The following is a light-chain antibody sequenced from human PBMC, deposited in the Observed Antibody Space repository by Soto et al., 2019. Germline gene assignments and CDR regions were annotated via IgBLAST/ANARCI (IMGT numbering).Light chain of an antibody. Sequence: DIQMTQSPSSLSASVGDRVTITCRASQSINKYINWYQQKPGKAPNLLINGASSLQSGVPSSFSSSGSGTFLTLTISNLQPEDFSTYDSQQTYSTPFTFGPGTKVDIK. J-gene: IGKJ3*01. CDR3: QQTYSTPFT. CDR2: GAS. CDR1: QSINKY. V-gene: IGKV1-39*01.